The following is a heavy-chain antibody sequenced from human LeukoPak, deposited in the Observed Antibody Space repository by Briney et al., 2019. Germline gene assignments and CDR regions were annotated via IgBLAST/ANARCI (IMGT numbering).Heavy chain of an antibody. CDR2: INIMGAT. J-gene: IGHJ5*02. CDR3: ARRIKCRNNWFDP. V-gene: IGHV4-34*01. CDR1: GGSLSGYS. D-gene: IGHD2-15*01. Sequence: SETLSPTCAVYGGSLSGYSWGWTRQPPGKGLEWMGEINIMGATNTNPSLKSPVTISVDTSKNQFSLKLSSVTAADTAVYYCARRIKCRNNWFDPWGQGTLVTVSS.